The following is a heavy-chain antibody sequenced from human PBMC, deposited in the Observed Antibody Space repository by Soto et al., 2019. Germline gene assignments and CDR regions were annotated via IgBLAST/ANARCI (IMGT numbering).Heavy chain of an antibody. CDR3: ARAPGDILHYFAN. CDR2: IYHSGST. V-gene: IGHV4-38-2*01. Sequence: SETLSLSCAVSGYSMSSGYYWGWIRQPPGKGLEWIGSIYHSGSTYYNPSLKSRVIVSVDTSKNQFSLKLSSVTAADTAVYHCARAPGDILHYFANRGPGTLVS. J-gene: IGHJ4*02. CDR1: GYSMSSGYY. D-gene: IGHD7-27*01.